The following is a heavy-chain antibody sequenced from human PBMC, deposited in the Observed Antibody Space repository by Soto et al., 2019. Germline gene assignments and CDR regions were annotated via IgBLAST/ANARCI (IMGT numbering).Heavy chain of an antibody. CDR2: IIPIFGTA. V-gene: IGHV1-69*13. J-gene: IGHJ4*02. CDR1: GGTFSSYS. Sequence: ASVKVSCKASGGTFSSYSISWVRQAPGQGLEWMGGIIPIFGTANYAQKFQGRVTITADESTSTAYMELSSLRSEDTAVYYCARFNLGYFDYWGQGTLVTVSS. CDR3: ARFNLGYFDY.